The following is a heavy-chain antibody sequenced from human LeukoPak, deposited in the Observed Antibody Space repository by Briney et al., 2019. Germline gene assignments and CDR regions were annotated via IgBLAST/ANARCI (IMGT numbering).Heavy chain of an antibody. V-gene: IGHV4-59*11. J-gene: IGHJ3*02. Sequence: SETLSLTCTVSGGSISSHYWSWIRQPPGKGLEWIRYIYYSGSTNYNPSLKSRVTISVDTSKNQFSLKLSSVTAADTAVYYCARVFGCSSTSCYTGGAFDIWGQGTMVTVSS. D-gene: IGHD2-2*02. CDR3: ARVFGCSSTSCYTGGAFDI. CDR2: IYYSGST. CDR1: GGSISSHY.